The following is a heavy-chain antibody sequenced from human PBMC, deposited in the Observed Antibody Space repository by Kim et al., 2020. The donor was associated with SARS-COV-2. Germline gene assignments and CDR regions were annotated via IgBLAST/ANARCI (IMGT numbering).Heavy chain of an antibody. CDR3: ARDGDSSGALTVGGLYYYYYAMDV. J-gene: IGHJ6*02. Sequence: GGSLRLSCAASGFTFSNYGMHWVRQAPGKGLEWVAFIWFDGSKEYYTDSVKGRITISRDNSKNTLYLQMNSLSPDDTAVYHCARDGDSSGALTVGGLYYYYYAMDVWGQGTTVTVSS. CDR2: IWFDGSKE. CDR1: GFTFSNYG. D-gene: IGHD6-25*01. V-gene: IGHV3-33*01.